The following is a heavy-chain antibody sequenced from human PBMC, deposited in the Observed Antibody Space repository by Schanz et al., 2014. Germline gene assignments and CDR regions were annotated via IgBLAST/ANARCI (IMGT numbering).Heavy chain of an antibody. CDR1: GFTFSDYY. D-gene: IGHD6-19*01. V-gene: IGHV3-11*01. Sequence: QVQLVESGGGLVKPGGSLRLSCAASGFTFSDYYMSWIRQAPGKGLEWVSYISSSGSTIYYADSVKGRFTISRDNSKNTLYLQMSSLRAEDTAVYYCAKDRGSGWYRFHYWGQGTLVTVSS. CDR2: ISSSGSTI. CDR3: AKDRGSGWYRFHY. J-gene: IGHJ4*02.